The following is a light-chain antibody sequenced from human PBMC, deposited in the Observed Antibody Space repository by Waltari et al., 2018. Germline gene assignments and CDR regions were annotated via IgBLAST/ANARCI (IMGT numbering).Light chain of an antibody. CDR2: AVT. V-gene: IGLV2-23*02. Sequence: QSALTQPASVSGSPGQSIPISCTGPSSDVGGYRLVLSYQQHPGKAPKLMIYAVTKRPSGVSHRFSGSKSGNTASLTISGLQTEDEADYYCCSYAGSTTSSVVFGTGTKVIVL. J-gene: IGLJ1*01. CDR1: SSDVGGYRL. CDR3: CSYAGSTTSSVV.